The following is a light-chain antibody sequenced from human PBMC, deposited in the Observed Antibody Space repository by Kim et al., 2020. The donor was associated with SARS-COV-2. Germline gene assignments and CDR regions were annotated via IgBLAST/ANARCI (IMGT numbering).Light chain of an antibody. Sequence: QSALTQPPSASGSPGQSVTISCTGTSSDVGGYNYVSWYQQHPGKAPKLMIYEDSKRPSGVPDRFSGSKSGNTASLTVSGLQAEDEADYYCRSYAGSNKVFGTGTKVTVL. CDR1: SSDVGGYNY. CDR2: EDS. V-gene: IGLV2-8*01. J-gene: IGLJ1*01. CDR3: RSYAGSNKV.